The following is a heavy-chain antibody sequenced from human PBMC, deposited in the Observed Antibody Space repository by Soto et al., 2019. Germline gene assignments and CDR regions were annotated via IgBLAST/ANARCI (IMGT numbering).Heavy chain of an antibody. J-gene: IGHJ2*01. V-gene: IGHV5-51*01. CDR3: ARHLGVTVAGTRWYFDL. Sequence: EVQLVQSGPEVRKPGESLRISCEGSGYRFTTYWIGWVRQMPGKGLEWMGIIYPGDSETGYNPSFQGHVTISADKSNNTTYLQWTSLKASDTATYYCARHLGVTVAGTRWYFDLWGRGTLVTVSS. D-gene: IGHD6-19*01. CDR2: IYPGDSET. CDR1: GYRFTTYW.